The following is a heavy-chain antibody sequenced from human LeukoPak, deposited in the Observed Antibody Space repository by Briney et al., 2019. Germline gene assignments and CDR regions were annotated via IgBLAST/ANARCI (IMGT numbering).Heavy chain of an antibody. CDR3: AELGITMIGGV. D-gene: IGHD3-10*02. V-gene: IGHV3-11*04. Sequence: LSLTCTVSGGSISSSSYYWGWIRQPPGKGLEWVSYISSSGSTIYYADSAKGRFTISRDNAKNSLYLQMNSLRAEDTAVYYCAELGITMIGGVWGKGTTVTISS. CDR1: GGSISSSSYY. J-gene: IGHJ6*04. CDR2: ISSSGSTI.